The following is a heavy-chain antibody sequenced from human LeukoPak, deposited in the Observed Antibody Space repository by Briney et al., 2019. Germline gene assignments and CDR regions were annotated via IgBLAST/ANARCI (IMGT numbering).Heavy chain of an antibody. CDR1: GGTFISDA. J-gene: IGHJ6*03. CDR3: GRGDYYYYLDV. V-gene: IGHV1-69*01. CDR2: IIPIFGTA. Sequence: ASVKVSCKASGGTFISDAISWVRQAPGQGLEWMGGIIPIFGTANYAQKFQGRVTITADESTSTAYMELSRLRSEDTAVYYCGRGDYYYYLDVWGKGTTVIVSS.